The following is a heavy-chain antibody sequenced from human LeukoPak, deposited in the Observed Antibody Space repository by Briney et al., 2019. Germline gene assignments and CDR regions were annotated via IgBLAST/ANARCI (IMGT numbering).Heavy chain of an antibody. J-gene: IGHJ4*02. CDR1: GGSISSGGYY. D-gene: IGHD1-26*01. V-gene: IGHV4-30-2*01. CDR2: IYHSGST. CDR3: ARGVGATSDWGYYFDY. Sequence: SETLSLTCTVSGGSISSGGYYWSWIRQPPGKGLEWIGYIYHSGSTYYSPSLKSRVTISVDRSKNQFSLKLSSVTAADTAVYYCARGVGATSDWGYYFDYWGQGTLVTVSS.